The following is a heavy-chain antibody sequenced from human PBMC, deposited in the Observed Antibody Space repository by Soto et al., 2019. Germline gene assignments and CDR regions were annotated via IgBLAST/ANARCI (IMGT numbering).Heavy chain of an antibody. CDR2: ISYDGSNK. V-gene: IGHV3-30-3*01. Sequence: QVQLVESGGRVVQPGRSLRLSCAASGFTFSSYAMHWVRQAPGKGLEWVAVISYDGSNKYYADSVKGRFTISRDNSKNTLYLQMNSLRAEDTAVYYCAREREGWFDPWGQGTLVTVSS. CDR1: GFTFSSYA. CDR3: AREREGWFDP. J-gene: IGHJ5*02.